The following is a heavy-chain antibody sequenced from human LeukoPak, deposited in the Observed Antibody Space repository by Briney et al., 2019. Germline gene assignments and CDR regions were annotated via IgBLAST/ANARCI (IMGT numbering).Heavy chain of an antibody. D-gene: IGHD3-10*01. Sequence: PGGSLRLSCAASGFTFSSYGMHWVRQAPGKGLEWVAVIWYDGSNKYYADSVKGRFTISRDNSKNTLYLQMNSLRAEDTAVYYCARLHGSGSYYNVPFDYWGQGTLVTVSS. J-gene: IGHJ4*02. CDR3: ARLHGSGSYYNVPFDY. CDR2: IWYDGSNK. V-gene: IGHV3-33*01. CDR1: GFTFSSYG.